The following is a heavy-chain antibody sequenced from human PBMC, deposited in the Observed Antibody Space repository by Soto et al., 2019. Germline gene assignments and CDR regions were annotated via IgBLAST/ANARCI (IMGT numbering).Heavy chain of an antibody. CDR3: LIIGRSHDAFDS. D-gene: IGHD1-26*01. CDR1: GFTFSSYG. CDR2: IWYDGSNK. J-gene: IGHJ3*02. V-gene: IGHV3-33*01. Sequence: GGSLRLSCAASGFTFSSYGMHWVRQAPGKGLEWVAVIWYDGSNKYYADSVKGRFTISRDNSKNTLYLQMNSLRAEDTAVYYCLIIGRSHDAFDSWGPGTMVNVSS.